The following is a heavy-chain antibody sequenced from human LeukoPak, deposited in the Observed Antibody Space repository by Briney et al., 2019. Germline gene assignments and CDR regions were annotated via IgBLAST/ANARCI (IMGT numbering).Heavy chain of an antibody. J-gene: IGHJ4*02. CDR2: INPSGGGT. CDR3: ARDLFGLNSGTHPDY. Sequence: ASVKVSCKASGYTFTSYYMHWVRQAPGQGLEWMGIINPSGGGTSYAQKFQGRVTMTRDTSTSTVYMELSSLRSEDTAVYYCARDLFGLNSGTHPDYWGQGTLVTVSS. V-gene: IGHV1-46*01. D-gene: IGHD1-26*01. CDR1: GYTFTSYY.